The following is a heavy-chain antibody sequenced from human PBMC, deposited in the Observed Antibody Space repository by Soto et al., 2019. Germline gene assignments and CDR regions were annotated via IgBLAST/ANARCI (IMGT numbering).Heavy chain of an antibody. CDR3: AGGWGGYLQH. V-gene: IGHV4-59*01. CDR2: IYYSGST. D-gene: IGHD7-27*01. CDR1: GGSISTYY. J-gene: IGHJ1*01. Sequence: QVQLQESGPGLVKPSETLSLTCTVSGGSISTYYWCWIRQPPGKGLEWIGHIYYSGSTNYNPSLKSRVTISVDTSKNQVSLTLSSVTAADTAVYYCAGGWGGYLQHWGQGTLVTVSS.